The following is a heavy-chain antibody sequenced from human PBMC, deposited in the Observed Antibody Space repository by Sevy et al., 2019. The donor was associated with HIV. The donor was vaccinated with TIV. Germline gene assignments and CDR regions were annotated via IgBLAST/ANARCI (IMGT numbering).Heavy chain of an antibody. D-gene: IGHD3-22*01. CDR3: ARLGPITMIVVARRDDAFDI. V-gene: IGHV5-51*01. J-gene: IGHJ3*02. CDR2: IYPGDSDT. CDR1: GYSFTSYW. Sequence: AQSLKISCKGSGYSFTSYWIGWLRQMPGKGLEWMGIIYPGDSDTRHSPSFQGQVTISADKSISTAYLQWSSLKASDTAMYYSARLGPITMIVVARRDDAFDIWGQGTMVRVSS.